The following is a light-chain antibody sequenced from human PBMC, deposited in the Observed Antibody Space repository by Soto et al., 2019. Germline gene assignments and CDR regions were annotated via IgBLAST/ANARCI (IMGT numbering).Light chain of an antibody. CDR3: QQYNNWSTWT. V-gene: IGKV3-15*01. CDR1: QSVSSN. CDR2: GAS. Sequence: EIVMTQSPATLSVSPGERATLSCRASQSVSSNLAWYQQKPGQAPRLLIYGASTRATGIPARFSGSASGTEFTLTISSLQSEDFAVYYCQQYNNWSTWTFGQGTKVEIK. J-gene: IGKJ1*01.